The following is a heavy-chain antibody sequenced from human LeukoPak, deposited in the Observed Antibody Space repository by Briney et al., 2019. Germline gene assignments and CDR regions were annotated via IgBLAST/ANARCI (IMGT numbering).Heavy chain of an antibody. CDR1: GFTFSSYS. CDR3: ARSLVPAAIDYFDY. V-gene: IGHV3-21*01. D-gene: IGHD2-2*02. CDR2: ISSSSSYI. Sequence: GGSLRLSCAASGFTFSSYSMNWVRQAPGKGLEWVSSISSSSSYIYYADSVKGRFTISRDNAKNSLYLQMNSLRAEDTAVYYCARSLVPAAIDYFDYWGQGTLVTVSS. J-gene: IGHJ4*02.